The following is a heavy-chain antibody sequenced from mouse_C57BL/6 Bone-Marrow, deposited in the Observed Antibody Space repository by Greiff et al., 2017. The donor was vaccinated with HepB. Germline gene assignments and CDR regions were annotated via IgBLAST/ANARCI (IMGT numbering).Heavy chain of an antibody. CDR2: ISYDGSN. D-gene: IGHD1-1*01. CDR3: ARRDYGSKDWFAY. J-gene: IGHJ3*01. V-gene: IGHV3-6*01. Sequence: EVKLMESGPGLVKPSQSLSLTCSVTGYSITSGYYWNWIRQFPGNKLEWMGYISYDGSNNYNPSLKNRISITRDTSKNQFFLKLNSVTTEDTATYYCARRDYGSKDWFAYWGQGTLVTVSA. CDR1: GYSITSGYY.